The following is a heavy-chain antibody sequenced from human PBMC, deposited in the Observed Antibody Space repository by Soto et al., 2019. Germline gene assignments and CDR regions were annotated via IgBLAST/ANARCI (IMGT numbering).Heavy chain of an antibody. CDR2: LNWRGDNI. D-gene: IGHD5-12*01. V-gene: IGHV3-9*01. Sequence: GGSLRLSCAASGFSFDRYAMHWVRQVPGRGLEWVAGLNWRGDNIAYADSVKGRFTISRDNAKHSLFLQMDSLRPEDTAQYYCAKDRYELSWYEVDLDSWGHGTPVTVSS. CDR3: AKDRYELSWYEVDLDS. CDR1: GFSFDRYA. J-gene: IGHJ5*01.